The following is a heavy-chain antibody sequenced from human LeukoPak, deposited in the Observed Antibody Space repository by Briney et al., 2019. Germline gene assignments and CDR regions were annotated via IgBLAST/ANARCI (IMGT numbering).Heavy chain of an antibody. V-gene: IGHV4-34*01. J-gene: IGHJ5*02. CDR1: GGSISSYY. CDR3: ARQYSNNWYDDRGWFDP. Sequence: PSETLSLTCTVSGGSISSYYWSWIRQPPGKGLEWIGEINHSGSTYYNPSLKSRVTLSVDTSKKQFSLKLSSVTAADTAVYYCARQYSNNWYDDRGWFDPWGQGTLVTVSS. D-gene: IGHD6-13*01. CDR2: INHSGST.